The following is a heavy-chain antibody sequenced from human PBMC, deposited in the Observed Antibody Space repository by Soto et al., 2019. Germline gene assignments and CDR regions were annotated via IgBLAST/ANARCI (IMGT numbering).Heavy chain of an antibody. D-gene: IGHD1-26*01. CDR1: GFTFSSYA. V-gene: IGHV3-23*01. CDR3: ATSGPYSGSYTDAFDI. CDR2: ISGSGGST. J-gene: IGHJ3*02. Sequence: HPGGSLRLSCAASGFTFSSYAMSWVRQAPGKGLEWVSAISGSGGSTYYADSVKGRFTISRDNSKNTLYLQMNSLRAEDTAVYYCATSGPYSGSYTDAFDIWGQGTMVTVSS.